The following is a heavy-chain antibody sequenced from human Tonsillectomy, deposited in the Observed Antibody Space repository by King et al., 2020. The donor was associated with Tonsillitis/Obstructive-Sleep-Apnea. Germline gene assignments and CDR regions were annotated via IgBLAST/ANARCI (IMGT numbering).Heavy chain of an antibody. CDR1: GFTFSSYG. CDR2: IWYDGSNK. J-gene: IGHJ4*02. Sequence: VQLVESGGGVVQPGRSLRLSCAASGFTFSSYGMHWVRQAPGKGLEWVAVIWYDGSNKYYADSVKGRFTISRDNSKNTLYLQMNSLRAEDTAVYYCARDPERTTTGCFDYWGQGTLVTVSS. V-gene: IGHV3-33*01. CDR3: ARDPERTTTGCFDY. D-gene: IGHD1-7*01.